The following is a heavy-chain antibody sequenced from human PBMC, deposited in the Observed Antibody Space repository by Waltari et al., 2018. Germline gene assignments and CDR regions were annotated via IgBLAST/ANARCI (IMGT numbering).Heavy chain of an antibody. D-gene: IGHD3-16*01. Sequence: QVQLVQSGAEVKKPGSSVTVSCKASGGNSGRCAIVWVRQATGEGIEWGGGSIPLCGTAPNYATKFKARRTVTADEHTSRLYVDRSSLRSDATAVYFSARNELGGACDPWGEGTLGTVSP. CDR3: ARNELGGACDP. J-gene: IGHJ5*02. CDR1: GGNSGRCA. CDR2: SIPLCGTAP. V-gene: IGHV1-69*12.